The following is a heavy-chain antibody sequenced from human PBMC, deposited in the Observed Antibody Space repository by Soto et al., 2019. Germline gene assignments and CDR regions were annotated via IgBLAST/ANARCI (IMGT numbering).Heavy chain of an antibody. Sequence: GGSLRLSCAASGFTFSNAWMSWVRQAPGKGLEWVGRIKSKTDGGTTDYAAPVKGRFTISRDDSKNTLYLQMNSLKTENTAVYYCTTNNHGLYCSGGSCYFFGRSPGDYWGQGTLVTVSS. CDR2: IKSKTDGGTT. J-gene: IGHJ4*02. D-gene: IGHD2-15*01. CDR3: TTNNHGLYCSGGSCYFFGRSPGDY. V-gene: IGHV3-15*01. CDR1: GFTFSNAW.